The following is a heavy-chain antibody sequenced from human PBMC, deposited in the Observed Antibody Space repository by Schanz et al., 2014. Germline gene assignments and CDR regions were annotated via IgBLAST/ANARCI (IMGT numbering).Heavy chain of an antibody. Sequence: QVHLEQSGPEVKKPGASVKLSCKASNYIFTKYYIHCVRQAPGQGLEWMGKINPSSGTTRIAQNFQGRLTVTRDTSTSTVNMELSSLRSEDTAVYYCARGGFFDSTSFDSWGQGTLVTVSS. CDR2: INPSSGTT. CDR1: NYIFTKYY. CDR3: ARGGFFDSTSFDS. D-gene: IGHD2-2*01. V-gene: IGHV1-46*03. J-gene: IGHJ4*02.